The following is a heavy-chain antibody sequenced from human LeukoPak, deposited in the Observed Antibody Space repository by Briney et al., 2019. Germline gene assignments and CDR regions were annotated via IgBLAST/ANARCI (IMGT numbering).Heavy chain of an antibody. D-gene: IGHD1-1*01. V-gene: IGHV4-59*01. CDR2: IYYSGST. CDR3: ARVKYNWNDVPYGMDV. J-gene: IGHJ6*02. Sequence: SETLSLTCTVSGGSISSYYWSWIRQPPGKGLEWIGYIYYSGSTNYNPSLKSRVTISVDTSKNQFSLKLSSVTAADTAVYYCARVKYNWNDVPYGMDVWGQGTTVTVSS. CDR1: GGSISSYY.